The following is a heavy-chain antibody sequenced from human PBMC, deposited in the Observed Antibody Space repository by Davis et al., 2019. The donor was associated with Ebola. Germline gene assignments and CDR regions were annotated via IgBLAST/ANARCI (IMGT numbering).Heavy chain of an antibody. J-gene: IGHJ6*02. V-gene: IGHV4-31*03. CDR1: GGSISSGGYY. CDR2: TYYSGST. Sequence: PSETLSLTCTVSGGSISSGGYYWSWIRQHPGKGPEWIGYTYYSGSTDYNPSLKSRVTISVHTSKNQSSLTLSSVTAADTAVYYCATQSPIRSNSYYGMDVWGQGTTVTVSS. CDR3: ATQSPIRSNSYYGMDV.